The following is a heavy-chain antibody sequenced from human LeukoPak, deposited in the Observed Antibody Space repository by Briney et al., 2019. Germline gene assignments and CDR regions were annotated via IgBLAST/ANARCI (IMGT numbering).Heavy chain of an antibody. CDR2: ISGSGVST. D-gene: IGHD4-11*01. CDR3: AKKGSNYYYHYMDV. CDR1: GFTFSSYA. Sequence: GGSLRLSCVASGFTFSSYAMSWVRQAPGKGLEWVSAISGSGVSTYYAHTVKGRFTISRDNSKNTLYLQMNSLRAEDTAVYYCAKKGSNYYYHYMDVWGKGTTVTVSS. J-gene: IGHJ6*03. V-gene: IGHV3-23*01.